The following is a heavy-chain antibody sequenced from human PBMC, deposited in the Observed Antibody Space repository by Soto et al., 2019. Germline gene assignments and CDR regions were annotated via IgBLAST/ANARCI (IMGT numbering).Heavy chain of an antibody. Sequence: SETLSLTCTVSGGSISSSSYYWGWIRQPPGKGLEWIGSIYYSGSTYYNPSLKSRVTISVDTSKNQFSLKLSSVTAADTAVYYCARRGYYYDSSGSQLCYYFDYWGQGTLVTVSS. J-gene: IGHJ4*02. CDR1: GGSISSSSYY. CDR2: IYYSGST. V-gene: IGHV4-39*01. D-gene: IGHD3-22*01. CDR3: ARRGYYYDSSGSQLCYYFDY.